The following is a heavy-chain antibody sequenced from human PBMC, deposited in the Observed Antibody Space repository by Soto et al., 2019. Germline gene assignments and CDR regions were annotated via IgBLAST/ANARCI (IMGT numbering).Heavy chain of an antibody. Sequence: PGGSLRLSCAASGFTFSNAWMSLVRQAPGKGLEWVGRIKSKTDGGTTDYAAPVKGRFTISRDDSKNTLYLQMNSLKTEDTAVYYCTTDLLWFGEFPEATPPYYFDYWGQGTLVTVSS. CDR1: GFTFSNAW. CDR3: TTDLLWFGEFPEATPPYYFDY. J-gene: IGHJ4*02. D-gene: IGHD3-10*01. CDR2: IKSKTDGGTT. V-gene: IGHV3-15*01.